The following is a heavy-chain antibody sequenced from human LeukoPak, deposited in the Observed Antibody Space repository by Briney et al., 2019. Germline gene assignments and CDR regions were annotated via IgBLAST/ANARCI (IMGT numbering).Heavy chain of an antibody. Sequence: GASVKVSCKASGYTFTDYYMHWVRQAPGQGLEWMGWINPKSGGTNYAQKFQSRVTMTRDTSISTAYMELSRLRSDDTAVFYCARDLAFGEMVTNRGAFDIWGQGTMVTVSS. CDR3: ARDLAFGEMVTNRGAFDI. CDR2: INPKSGGT. D-gene: IGHD5-24*01. CDR1: GYTFTDYY. V-gene: IGHV1-2*02. J-gene: IGHJ3*02.